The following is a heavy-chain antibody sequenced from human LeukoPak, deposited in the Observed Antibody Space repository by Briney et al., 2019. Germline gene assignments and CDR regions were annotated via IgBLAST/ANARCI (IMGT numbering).Heavy chain of an antibody. CDR2: IYYSGST. V-gene: IGHV4-39*07. J-gene: IGHJ4*02. Sequence: PSETLSLTCTVCGGSMRSSSYYWGWVRQPPGGGLEWIVRIYYSGSTYYTPSLQRRAPISLDTSKNQFSLKLTSVPPADTAVYYCAVDYVSSGYYYRGLFFDSWGQGTLVSVSS. CDR1: GGSMRSSSYY. D-gene: IGHD3-22*01. CDR3: AVDYVSSGYYYRGLFFDS.